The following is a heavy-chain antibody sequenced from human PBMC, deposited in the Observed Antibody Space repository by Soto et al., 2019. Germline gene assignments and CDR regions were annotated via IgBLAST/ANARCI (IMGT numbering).Heavy chain of an antibody. CDR2: IYHSGST. V-gene: IGHV4-4*02. J-gene: IGHJ2*01. Sequence: QVQLQESGPGLVKPSGTLSLTCAVSGASISSSHWWSWVRQPPGKGLEWIGEIYHSGSTYYNASLKSRVAISLDKSKSPFSLKLRSVTAADTAVYYCVRKDYSDWFFDLWGRGTLVTVSS. CDR1: GASISSSHW. CDR3: VRKDYSDWFFDL. D-gene: IGHD4-4*01.